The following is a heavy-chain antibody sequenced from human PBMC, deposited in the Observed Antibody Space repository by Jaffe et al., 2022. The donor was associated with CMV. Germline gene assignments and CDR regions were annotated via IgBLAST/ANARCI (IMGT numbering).Heavy chain of an antibody. V-gene: IGHV5-51*01. J-gene: IGHJ3*01. CDR2: IYPDDSDT. D-gene: IGHD6-6*01. CDR1: GYRFTNYW. Sequence: EVHLVQSGAEVKKPGESLKISCKGSGYRFTNYWIAWLRQMPGRGLEWMGIIYPDDSDTRYSLSFKGRVTISADKSISTAYLQWSSLRASDSAMYYCAIIGVEYSTSMLDAFDVWGQGTKLTVSS. CDR3: AIIGVEYSTSMLDAFDV.